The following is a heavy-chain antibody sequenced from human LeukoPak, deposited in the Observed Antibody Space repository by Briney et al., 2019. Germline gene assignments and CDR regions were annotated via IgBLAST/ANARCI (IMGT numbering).Heavy chain of an antibody. CDR3: AKDSSDGYFVRANWFDP. Sequence: GGSLRLSCAVSGFTFSNAWMSWVRQAPGKGLEWVSAISGSGGSTYYADSVKGRFTISRDNSKNTLYLQMNSLRAEDTAVYYCAKDSSDGYFVRANWFDPWGQGTLVTVSS. V-gene: IGHV3-23*01. D-gene: IGHD5-24*01. J-gene: IGHJ5*02. CDR2: ISGSGGST. CDR1: GFTFSNAW.